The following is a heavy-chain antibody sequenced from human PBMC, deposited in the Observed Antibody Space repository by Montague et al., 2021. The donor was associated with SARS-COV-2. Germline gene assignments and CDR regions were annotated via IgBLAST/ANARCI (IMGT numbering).Heavy chain of an antibody. D-gene: IGHD3-22*01. CDR1: GGSFSGYY. Sequence: SETLSLTCAVYGGSFSGYYWNWIRQPPGKGLEWIGEINHSGSTNYNPSLKSRVTMSVDTSKNQFSLKLSSVTAADTAVYYCARGARQGYCFRLGPFDSWGQGTLVTVSS. CDR2: INHSGST. J-gene: IGHJ4*02. CDR3: ARGARQGYCFRLGPFDS. V-gene: IGHV4-34*01.